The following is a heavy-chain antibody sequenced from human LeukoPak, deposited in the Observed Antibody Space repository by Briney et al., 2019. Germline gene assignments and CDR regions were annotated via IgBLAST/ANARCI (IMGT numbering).Heavy chain of an antibody. D-gene: IGHD3-22*01. J-gene: IGHJ4*02. CDR3: ARAKYYYDSSGYCD. CDR1: GFTFSSYG. CDR2: IWYDGSNK. V-gene: IGHV3-33*01. Sequence: GGSLRLSCAASGFTFSSYGMHWVRQAPGKGLEWVAVIWYDGSNKYYADSVKGRFTISRDNAKNSLYLQMNSLRAEDTALYYCARAKYYYDSSGYCDWGQGTLVTVSS.